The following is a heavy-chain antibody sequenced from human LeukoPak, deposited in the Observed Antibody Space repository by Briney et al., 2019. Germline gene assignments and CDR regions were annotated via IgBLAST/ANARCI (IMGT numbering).Heavy chain of an antibody. Sequence: SETLSLTCTVSGGSISSSSYYWGWIRQPPGKGLEWIGSIYYSGSTYYNPSLKSRVTISVDTSKNPFSLKLSSVTAADTAVYYCARAYSSSWYYFDYWGQGTLVTVSS. CDR3: ARAYSSSWYYFDY. CDR1: GGSISSSSYY. CDR2: IYYSGST. J-gene: IGHJ4*02. D-gene: IGHD6-13*01. V-gene: IGHV4-39*01.